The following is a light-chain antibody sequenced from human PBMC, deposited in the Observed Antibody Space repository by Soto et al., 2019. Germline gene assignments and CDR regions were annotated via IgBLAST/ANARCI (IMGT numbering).Light chain of an antibody. CDR2: GVS. CDR1: QSFSTN. Sequence: EIVMTQSPATLSVSPGERATLSCRASQSFSTNLAWYQQKPGQAPRLLIYGVSSRASGIPDRFSGSGSGTDFTLTISSLQPEDFAVYYCQQYGSSGTFGQGTKVDI. J-gene: IGKJ1*01. V-gene: IGKV3-20*01. CDR3: QQYGSSGT.